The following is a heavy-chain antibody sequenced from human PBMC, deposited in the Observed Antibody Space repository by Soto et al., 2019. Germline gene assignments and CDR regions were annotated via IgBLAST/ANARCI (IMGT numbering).Heavy chain of an antibody. D-gene: IGHD3-10*01. CDR3: ARGSYYYGSGSSPDAFDS. CDR1: GYTFTSYY. J-gene: IGHJ3*02. V-gene: IGHV1-46*03. CDR2: INPSGGST. Sequence: GASVKVSCKASGYTFTSYYMHWVRQAPGQGLEWMGIINPSGGSTSYAQKFQGRVTMTRDTSTSTVYMELSSLRSEDTAVYYCARGSYYYGSGSSPDAFDSWGQGTMVTVSS.